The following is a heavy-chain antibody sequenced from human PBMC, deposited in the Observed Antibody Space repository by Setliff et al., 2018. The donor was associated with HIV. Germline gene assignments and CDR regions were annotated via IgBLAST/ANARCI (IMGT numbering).Heavy chain of an antibody. D-gene: IGHD3-10*01. CDR1: GGSISRSSYY. CDR3: ARHGSNWFDP. CDR2: IYYSGTT. Sequence: LSLTCTASGGSISRSSYYWGWIRQPPGKGLEWIASIYYSGTTFYNPSLKSRVTIFVDTSKNQFSLRLSSVTAADTAVYYCARHGSNWFDPWGQGTLVTVSS. J-gene: IGHJ5*02. V-gene: IGHV4-39*01.